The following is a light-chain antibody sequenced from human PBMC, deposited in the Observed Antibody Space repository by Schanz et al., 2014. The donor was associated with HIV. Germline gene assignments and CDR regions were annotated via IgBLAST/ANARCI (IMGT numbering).Light chain of an antibody. Sequence: DIQMTQSPSTVSASVGDRVTITCRASQSVSSWLAWNQQKAGKAPKLLIYKASNLHSGVPSRFSGSGSGTEFTLTISSLQPDDFATYYCQQYYSYSWTFGQGTKVEIK. CDR2: KAS. V-gene: IGKV1-5*03. CDR3: QQYYSYSWT. CDR1: QSVSSW. J-gene: IGKJ1*01.